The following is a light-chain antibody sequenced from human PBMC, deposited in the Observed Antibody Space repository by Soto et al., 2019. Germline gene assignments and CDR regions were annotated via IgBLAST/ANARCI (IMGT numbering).Light chain of an antibody. CDR1: SSDVGGYNH. V-gene: IGLV2-14*03. CDR2: DVT. J-gene: IGLJ2*01. CDR3: NSYTSTNTLV. Sequence: QSALTQPASVSGSPGQSITISCTGTSSDVGGYNHASWYQQHPGKAPKLMIYDVTDRPSGVSNRFSGSKSGNTASLAISGLQAEDEADYYCNSYTSTNTLVFGGGTQLTVL.